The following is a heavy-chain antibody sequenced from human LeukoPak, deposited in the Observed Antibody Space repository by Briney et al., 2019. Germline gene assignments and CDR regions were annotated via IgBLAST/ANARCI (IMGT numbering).Heavy chain of an antibody. J-gene: IGHJ4*02. CDR3: AKEGSNGDFDY. Sequence: GGSLRLSCAASGFTFSSYDMHWVRQAPGKGLEWVTVISYDGSNKYYGDSVKGRFTISRDNSKNTLYLKMNSLRAEDTAVYYCAKEGSNGDFDYWGQRTL. CDR1: GFTFSSYD. V-gene: IGHV3-30*18. CDR2: ISYDGSNK. D-gene: IGHD1-26*01.